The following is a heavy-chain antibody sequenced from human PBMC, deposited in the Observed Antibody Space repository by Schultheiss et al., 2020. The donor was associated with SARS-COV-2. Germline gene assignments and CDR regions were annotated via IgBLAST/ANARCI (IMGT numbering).Heavy chain of an antibody. CDR2: ISAYNGNT. CDR1: GYTFTSYG. D-gene: IGHD1-26*01. Sequence: ASVKVSCKASGYTFTSYGISWVRQAPGQGLEWMGWISAYNGNTNYAQKLQGRVTMTTDTSTSTAYMELRSLRSDDTAVYYCARVNPGSLIVGAIEAFDYWGQGTLVTVSS. J-gene: IGHJ4*02. CDR3: ARVNPGSLIVGAIEAFDY. V-gene: IGHV1-18*01.